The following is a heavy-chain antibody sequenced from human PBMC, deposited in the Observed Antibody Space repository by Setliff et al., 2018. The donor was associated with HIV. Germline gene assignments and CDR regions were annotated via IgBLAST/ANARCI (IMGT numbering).Heavy chain of an antibody. V-gene: IGHV4-39*07. J-gene: IGHJ3*02. CDR2: IYYSGST. CDR3: ARGQPQGGGTYWSAFDI. CDR1: GGSISSNSYY. Sequence: SETLSLTCTVSGGSISSNSYYWGWIRQPPGKGLEWIGIIYYSGSTYYTPSLKSRVTISVDTSKNLFSLKLSSVTAADTAVYYCARGQPQGGGTYWSAFDIWGQGTVVTVSS. D-gene: IGHD1-26*01.